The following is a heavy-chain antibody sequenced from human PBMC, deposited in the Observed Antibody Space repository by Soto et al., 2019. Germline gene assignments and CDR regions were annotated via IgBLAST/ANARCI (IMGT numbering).Heavy chain of an antibody. Sequence: QVPLVESGGGVVQPEMSLRLSCAASGFIFRTCGMHWVRQAPGKGLEWVAHIRHDGSNKYYADSVKGRFTISRDNSRSTLYLQMNNLRGEDTAVYYCATDSTSRFHLDYWGQGTLVTVSS. J-gene: IGHJ4*02. CDR1: GFIFRTCG. D-gene: IGHD1-1*01. V-gene: IGHV3-33*01. CDR3: ATDSTSRFHLDY. CDR2: IRHDGSNK.